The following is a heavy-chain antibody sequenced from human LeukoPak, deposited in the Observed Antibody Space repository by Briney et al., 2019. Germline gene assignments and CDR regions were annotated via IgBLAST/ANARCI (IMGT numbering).Heavy chain of an antibody. CDR1: GYTFTSYY. CDR2: IIPIFGTA. D-gene: IGHD3-16*01. V-gene: IGHV1-69*05. Sequence: GASVKVSCKASGYTFTSYYMHWVRQAPGQGLEWMGGIIPIFGTANYAQKFQGRVTITTDESTSTAYMELSSLRSEDTAVYYCARDRREVPNMGGFDYWGQGTLVTVSS. J-gene: IGHJ4*02. CDR3: ARDRREVPNMGGFDY.